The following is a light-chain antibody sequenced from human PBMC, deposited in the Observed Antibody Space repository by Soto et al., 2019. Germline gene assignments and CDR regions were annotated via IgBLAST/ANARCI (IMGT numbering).Light chain of an antibody. J-gene: IGLJ1*01. V-gene: IGLV1-40*01. Sequence: QSVLTQPPSMSGAPGQRVTISCTGGSSNIGAGYDVHWYQQLPGTAPGLLIFGNNNRPSGVPDRFSGSKSGTSASLAISGLQAEDEADYYCQSYDSSLSGFVFGPGTKVTVL. CDR2: GNN. CDR3: QSYDSSLSGFV. CDR1: SSNIGAGYD.